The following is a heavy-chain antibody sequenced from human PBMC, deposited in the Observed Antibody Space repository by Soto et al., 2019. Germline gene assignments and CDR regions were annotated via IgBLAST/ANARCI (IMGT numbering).Heavy chain of an antibody. CDR3: ARVGTSESFFDY. J-gene: IGHJ4*02. Sequence: EVQLVESGGGLIQPGGSLRLSCVVSGFKVSDNRMTWVRQAPGQGLEWVSDLYFYGSANFADSVRGRFTISKDDSKNTVYLQMSNLGAEDTAVYYCARVGTSESFFDYWGQGTLVTVSP. V-gene: IGHV3-53*02. CDR2: LYFYGSA. CDR1: GFKVSDNR. D-gene: IGHD7-27*01.